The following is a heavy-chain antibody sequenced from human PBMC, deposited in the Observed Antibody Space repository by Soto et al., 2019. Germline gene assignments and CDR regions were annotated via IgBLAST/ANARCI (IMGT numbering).Heavy chain of an antibody. V-gene: IGHV1-18*01. J-gene: IGHJ3*01. Sequence: VSVKVSCKASGYSFDSFGISWVRQAPGQGLEWMGRVNAHNHITKYAQKFQDRVTITRDTSTSTDYLEVRSLRSDDTAVYYCARDLRVGANSDACDVWGQGTMVTVSS. D-gene: IGHD1-26*01. CDR3: ARDLRVGANSDACDV. CDR1: GYSFDSFG. CDR2: VNAHNHIT.